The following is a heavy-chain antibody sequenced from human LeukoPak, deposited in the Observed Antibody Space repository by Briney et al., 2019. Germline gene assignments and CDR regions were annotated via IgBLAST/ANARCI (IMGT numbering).Heavy chain of an antibody. V-gene: IGHV4-34*01. Sequence: PSETLSPTCAASGESLNSYYWSWVRQPPGEGLEWIGEIYESGTTEYNPSLKSRVTISMVPSKQQFSLSLSSVTAADTAVYCCARGAWATRLGSWGLGTPVIVSS. CDR2: IYESGTT. CDR3: ARGAWATRLGS. CDR1: GESLNSYY. J-gene: IGHJ4*02. D-gene: IGHD2-15*01.